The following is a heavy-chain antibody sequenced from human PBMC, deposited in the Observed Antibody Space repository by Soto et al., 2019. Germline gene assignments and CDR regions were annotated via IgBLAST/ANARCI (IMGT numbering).Heavy chain of an antibody. CDR1: GFSFSSYG. CDR2: IWYDGSNK. D-gene: IGHD1-26*01. V-gene: IGHV3-33*03. CDR3: ARAQYTGSYFHACDV. Sequence: QVHLVESGGGVVQPGRSLRLSCAASGFSFSSYGMHWVRQAPGKGLDWVAVIWYDGSNKYYAESVKGRFTISRDNSKNTLYVQMNSLTVEDTAVYYCARAQYTGSYFHACDVWGQGTMVTVSS. J-gene: IGHJ3*01.